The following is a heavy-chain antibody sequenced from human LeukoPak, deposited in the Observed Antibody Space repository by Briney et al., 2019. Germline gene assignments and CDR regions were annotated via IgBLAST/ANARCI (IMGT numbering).Heavy chain of an antibody. Sequence: ASVKVSCKASGYTFTSYGISWVRQAPGQGLEWRVWIIAYNGNTNYAQKLQGRVTMTTDTSTSTAYMELRSLRSDDTAVYYCARVKPTVTTSVGAFDIWGQGTMVTVSS. V-gene: IGHV1-18*04. CDR1: GYTFTSYG. D-gene: IGHD4-17*01. J-gene: IGHJ3*02. CDR3: ARVKPTVTTSVGAFDI. CDR2: IIAYNGNT.